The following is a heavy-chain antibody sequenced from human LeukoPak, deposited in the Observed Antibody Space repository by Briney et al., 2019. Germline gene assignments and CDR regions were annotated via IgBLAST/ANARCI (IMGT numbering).Heavy chain of an antibody. V-gene: IGHV3-33*01. J-gene: IGHJ5*02. D-gene: IGHD2-2*01. CDR3: ARVNAQRYCSSTSCQNWFDP. CDR2: IWYDGSNK. CDR1: GFTFSSYG. Sequence: GGSLRLSCAASGFTFSSYGMHWVRQAPGKGLEWVAVIWYDGSNKYYADSVKGRFTISRDNSKNTLYLQMNSLRAEDTAVYYCARVNAQRYCSSTSCQNWFDPWGQGTLVTVSS.